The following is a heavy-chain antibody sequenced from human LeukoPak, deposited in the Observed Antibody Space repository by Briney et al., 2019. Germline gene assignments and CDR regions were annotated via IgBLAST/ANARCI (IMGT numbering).Heavy chain of an antibody. J-gene: IGHJ6*03. Sequence: GESLRISCKGSGYSFTSYWIGWVRQMPGKGLEWMGIIYPGDSDTRYSPSFQGQVTISADKSISTAYLQWSSLKASDTAMYYCARHKVGIVGATSYYNYYNRAVGAKGT. V-gene: IGHV5-51*01. CDR1: GYSFTSYW. D-gene: IGHD1-26*01. CDR2: IYPGDSDT. CDR3: ARHKVGIVGATSYYNYYNRAV.